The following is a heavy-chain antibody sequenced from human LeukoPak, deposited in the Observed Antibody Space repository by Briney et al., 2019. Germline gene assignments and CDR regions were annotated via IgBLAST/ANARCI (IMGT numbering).Heavy chain of an antibody. Sequence: PGGSLRLSCAASGFTFSSYSMNWVRQAPGKGLEWVSVIYSGGSTYYADSVKGRFTISRDNSKDTLYLQMNSLRAEDTAVYYCARDLYYYDSSGYATYRAFDIWGQGTMVTVSS. CDR3: ARDLYYYDSSGYATYRAFDI. CDR1: GFTFSSYS. CDR2: IYSGGST. J-gene: IGHJ3*02. D-gene: IGHD3-22*01. V-gene: IGHV3-66*01.